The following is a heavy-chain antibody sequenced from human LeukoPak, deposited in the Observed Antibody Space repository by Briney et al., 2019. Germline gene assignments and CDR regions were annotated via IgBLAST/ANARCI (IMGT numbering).Heavy chain of an antibody. J-gene: IGHJ4*02. V-gene: IGHV3-30*02. CDR1: GFTFNTYG. CDR2: IWYDGSTK. CDR3: AKVGTLAVTTEPYFDY. D-gene: IGHD4-17*01. Sequence: GGSLRLSCAASGFTFNTYGMNWVRQAPGKGLEWVAVIWYDGSTKYYADSVKGRFTASRDNSKNTLYLQMNSLKAEDTAVYYCAKVGTLAVTTEPYFDYWGQGTLVTVSS.